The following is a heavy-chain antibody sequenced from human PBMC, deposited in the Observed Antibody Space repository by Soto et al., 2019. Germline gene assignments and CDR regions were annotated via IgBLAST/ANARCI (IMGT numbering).Heavy chain of an antibody. Sequence: SETLSLTCTVSGGSISSYYWSWIRQPPGKGLEWIGYIYYSGSTNYNPSLKSRVTISVDTSKNQFSLKLSSVTAADTAVYYCARAYGYYFEDWGQGTRVTVSS. J-gene: IGHJ4*02. CDR1: GGSISSYY. CDR3: ARAYGYYFED. D-gene: IGHD3-10*01. V-gene: IGHV4-59*01. CDR2: IYYSGST.